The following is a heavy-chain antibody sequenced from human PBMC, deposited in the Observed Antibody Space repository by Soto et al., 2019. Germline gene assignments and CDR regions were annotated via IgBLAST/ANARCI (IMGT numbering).Heavy chain of an antibody. CDR1: GVTCVDLG. Sequence: ASGVTCVDLGGRWISQEQEKGLEWVSAISGSGGSTSYADSVKGRFTISRDNSKNTLYLQMNSLRAEDTAVYYCAKVQMDDFWSGSPAVWFDPWGQGPLVTASS. CDR2: ISGSGGST. CDR3: AKVQMDDFWSGSPAVWFDP. D-gene: IGHD3-3*01. J-gene: IGHJ5*02. V-gene: IGHV3-23*01.